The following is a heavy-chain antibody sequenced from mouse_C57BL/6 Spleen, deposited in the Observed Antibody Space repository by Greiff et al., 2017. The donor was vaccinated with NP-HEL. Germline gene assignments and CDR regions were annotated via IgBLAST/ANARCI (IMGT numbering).Heavy chain of an antibody. CDR1: GFSLTSYG. Sequence: VQLQQSGPGLVAPSQSLSITCTVSGFSLTSYGVHWVRQPPGKGLEWLVVIWSDGSTTYNSALKSRLSISKDNSKSQVFLKMNSLQTDDTAMYYCARYYDYDEYYAMDYWGQGTSVTVSS. D-gene: IGHD2-4*01. J-gene: IGHJ4*01. V-gene: IGHV2-6*03. CDR3: ARYYDYDEYYAMDY. CDR2: IWSDGST.